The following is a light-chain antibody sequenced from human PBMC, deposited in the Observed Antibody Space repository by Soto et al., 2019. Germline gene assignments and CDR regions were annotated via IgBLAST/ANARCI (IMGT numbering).Light chain of an antibody. J-gene: IGLJ3*02. CDR3: MIWHSNTWV. Sequence: QPVLTQPSSLSESPGASASLTCTLRSDINVGTYRIYWYQQKPGSPPQYLLRYKSDSDQQQGSGVPSRFSGFKDASANAAILLISWLQSEDEADYYCMIWHSNTWVFGGGTKLTVL. CDR1: SDINVGTYR. CDR2: YKSDSDQ. V-gene: IGLV5-45*03.